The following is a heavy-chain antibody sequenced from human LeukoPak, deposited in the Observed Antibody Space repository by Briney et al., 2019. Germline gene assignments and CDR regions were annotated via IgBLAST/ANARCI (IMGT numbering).Heavy chain of an antibody. D-gene: IGHD5-18*01. V-gene: IGHV4-59*07. J-gene: IGHJ4*02. CDR3: ARRTDSYGYYSY. Sequence: RPSDTLSLTCTVAAVSISIYYSGWVRQPPGEGLGWLGYVYYSESTTYNPSIRSRVTISVDTSKNQFSLKLSSVTAADTAVYYWARRTDSYGYYSYWGQGTLVTVSS. CDR2: VYYSEST. CDR1: AVSISIYY.